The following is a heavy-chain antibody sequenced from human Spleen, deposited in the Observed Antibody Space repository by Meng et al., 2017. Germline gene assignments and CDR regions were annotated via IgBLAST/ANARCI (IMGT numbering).Heavy chain of an antibody. Sequence: GESLKISCAASGFTFATYAMSWVRQAPGKGLKWVSDISGSGDKTYYADSVKGRFTIFRDNSKKVVKLQMNSLTVDDTAVYYCAKGDSFYSDSSGYYPDWLDPWGQGTLVTVSS. D-gene: IGHD3-22*01. CDR1: GFTFATYA. J-gene: IGHJ5*02. CDR2: ISGSGDKT. V-gene: IGHV3-23*01. CDR3: AKGDSFYSDSSGYYPDWLDP.